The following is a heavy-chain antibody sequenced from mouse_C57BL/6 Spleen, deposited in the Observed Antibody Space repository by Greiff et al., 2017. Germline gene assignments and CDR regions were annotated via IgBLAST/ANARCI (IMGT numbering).Heavy chain of an antibody. CDR1: GFTFSNYW. CDR2: IRLKSDNYAT. D-gene: IGHD2-14*01. V-gene: IGHV6-3*01. J-gene: IGHJ4*01. CDR3: TGGVRRDYYAMDY. Sequence: EVKLMESGGGLVQPGGSMKLSCVASGFTFSNYWMNWVRQSPEKGLEWVAQIRLKSDNYATHYAESVKGRFTISRDDSKSSVYLQMNNLRAEDTGIYYCTGGVRRDYYAMDYWGQGTSVTVSS.